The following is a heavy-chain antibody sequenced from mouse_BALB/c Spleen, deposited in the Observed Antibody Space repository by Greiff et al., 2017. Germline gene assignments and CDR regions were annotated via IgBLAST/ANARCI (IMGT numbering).Heavy chain of an antibody. CDR2: IWSGGST. J-gene: IGHJ3*01. CDR1: GFSLTSYG. V-gene: IGHV2-2*01. Sequence: VQRVESGPGLVQPSQSLSITCTVSGFSLTSYGVHWVRQSPGKGLEWLGVIWSGGSTDYNAAFISRLSISKDNSKSQVFLKMNSLRTDDTAMYYCARNEDYYGWAYWGQGTLVTVSA. D-gene: IGHD1-2*01. CDR3: ARNEDYYGWAY.